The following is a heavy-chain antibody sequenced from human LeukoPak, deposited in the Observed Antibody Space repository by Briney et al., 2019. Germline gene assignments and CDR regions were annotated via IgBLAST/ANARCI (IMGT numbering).Heavy chain of an antibody. V-gene: IGHV3-49*04. Sequence: GGSLRLSCTASGFTFGDYAMSWVRQAPGKGLEWVGFIRSKAYGGTTEYAASVKGRFTISRDDSKSIAYLQMNSLKTEDTAVYYFYREIRYYDFWSGYYRDWGQGTLVTVSS. CDR1: GFTFGDYA. J-gene: IGHJ4*02. CDR3: YREIRYYDFWSGYYRD. D-gene: IGHD3-3*01. CDR2: IRSKAYGGTT.